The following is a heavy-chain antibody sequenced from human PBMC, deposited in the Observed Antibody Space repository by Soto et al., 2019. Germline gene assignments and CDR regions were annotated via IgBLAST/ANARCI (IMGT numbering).Heavy chain of an antibody. D-gene: IGHD3-16*01. V-gene: IGHV3-72*01. CDR1: GFIFSDYY. J-gene: IGHJ4*02. Sequence: EVQLMESGGGVVQPGGSLRLSCAASGFIFSDYYMDWVRQVPGKGLEWVGRTRNKVNTFSAEYAESVKGRFTIYRDASKDSMYLQMNSLKSDDTAVYYSARDTGGIYDYWGQGALVTVSS. CDR3: ARDTGGIYDY. CDR2: TRNKVNTFSA.